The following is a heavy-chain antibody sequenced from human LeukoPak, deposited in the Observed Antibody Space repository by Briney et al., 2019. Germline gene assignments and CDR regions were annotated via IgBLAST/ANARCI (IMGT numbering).Heavy chain of an antibody. D-gene: IGHD2/OR15-2a*01. CDR2: IRKDGSEK. CDR1: GFTFSNYW. J-gene: IGHJ4*02. Sequence: GGSLRLSCAASGFTFSNYWMNWVRQAPGKGPEWVANIRKDGSEKYYVDSVKGRFTISRDNAKNSLYLQMNSLRADDTAVYFCAGGAGFLIDYWGQGALVTVSS. V-gene: IGHV3-7*01. CDR3: AGGAGFLIDY.